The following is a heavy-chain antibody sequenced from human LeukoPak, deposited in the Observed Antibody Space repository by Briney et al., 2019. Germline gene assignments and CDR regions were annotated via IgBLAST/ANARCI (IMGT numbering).Heavy chain of an antibody. Sequence: ASVKVSCKASGYTFTSYGISWVRQAPGQGLEWMGWISAYDGNTNYAQKLQGRVTMTTDTSTSTAYMELRSLRSDDTAVYYCARAAPFEGYYYYGMDVRGQGTTVTVSS. D-gene: IGHD2/OR15-2a*01. V-gene: IGHV1-18*01. J-gene: IGHJ6*02. CDR3: ARAAPFEGYYYYGMDV. CDR2: ISAYDGNT. CDR1: GYTFTSYG.